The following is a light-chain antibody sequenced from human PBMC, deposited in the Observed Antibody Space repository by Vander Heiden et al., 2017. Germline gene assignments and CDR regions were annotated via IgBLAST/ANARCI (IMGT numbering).Light chain of an antibody. V-gene: IGLV1-44*01. CDR1: SSNIGSNS. Sequence: QSLLTQPPSASGTPGQRVTPSCSGSSSNIGSNSVNWYQQPPGTAPKLLIYSNNQRPSGVPDRFSGSKSGASASLAISGLQSEDEADYYCAAWHNSLNAVVFGGGTKLTVL. CDR3: AAWHNSLNAVV. CDR2: SNN. J-gene: IGLJ2*01.